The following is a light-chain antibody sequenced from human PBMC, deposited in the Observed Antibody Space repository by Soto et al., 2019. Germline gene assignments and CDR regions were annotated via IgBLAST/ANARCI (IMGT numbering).Light chain of an antibody. CDR2: KAS. Sequence: DIQMTQSPSTLSASVGDRVTITCRASQSISSWWAWYQQKPGKAPKLLIYKASSLESGVPSRFSGSGSGTEFTLIISGLQPDDSATYYCQQYTNTNNPWMFGQGTKV. CDR3: QQYTNTNNPWM. J-gene: IGKJ1*01. V-gene: IGKV1-5*03. CDR1: QSISSW.